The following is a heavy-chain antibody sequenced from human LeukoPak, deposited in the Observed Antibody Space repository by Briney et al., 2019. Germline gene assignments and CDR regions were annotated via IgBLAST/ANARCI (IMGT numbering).Heavy chain of an antibody. CDR3: ARVLAAAGGYYYYYYMDV. CDR1: GYTFTGYY. Sequence: GASVKVSCKASGYTFTGYYMHWVRQAPGQGLEWMGWINPNSGGTNYAQKFQGRVTMTRDTSISTAYMELSRLRSDDTAVYYCARVLAAAGGYYYYYYMDVWGKGTTVTISS. J-gene: IGHJ6*03. D-gene: IGHD6-13*01. CDR2: INPNSGGT. V-gene: IGHV1-2*02.